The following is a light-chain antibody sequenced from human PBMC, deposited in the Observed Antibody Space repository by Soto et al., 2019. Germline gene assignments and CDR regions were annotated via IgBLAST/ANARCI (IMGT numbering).Light chain of an antibody. J-gene: IGKJ4*01. Sequence: EIVLTQSPATLSLSPGERATLSCRASQTVSSSLAWYQQKPGQAPRLLIYEASNRATGIPARFSCSGSGADFTLTISSLEPEDFALYYCQQHINWPLTFGGGTKVDIK. CDR3: QQHINWPLT. CDR1: QTVSSS. V-gene: IGKV3-11*01. CDR2: EAS.